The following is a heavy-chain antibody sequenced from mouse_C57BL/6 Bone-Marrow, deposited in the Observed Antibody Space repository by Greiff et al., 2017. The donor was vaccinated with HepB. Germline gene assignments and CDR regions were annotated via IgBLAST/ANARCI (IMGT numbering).Heavy chain of an antibody. CDR3: AREDYYGNYFYWYFDV. V-gene: IGHV1-72*01. J-gene: IGHJ1*03. D-gene: IGHD2-1*01. CDR2: IDPNSGGT. Sequence: QVQLQQPGAELVKPGASVKLSCKASGYTFTSYWMHWVKQRPGRGLEWIGRIDPNSGGTKYNEKFKSKATLTVDKPSSTAYMQLSSLTSEDSAVYYCAREDYYGNYFYWYFDVWGTGTTVTVSS. CDR1: GYTFTSYW.